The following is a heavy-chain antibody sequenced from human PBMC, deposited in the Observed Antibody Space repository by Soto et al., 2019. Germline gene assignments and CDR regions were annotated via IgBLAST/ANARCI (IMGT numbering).Heavy chain of an antibody. Sequence: EVQLAESGGGLVQPGGSLRLSCAASGFTFSSYWMHWVRQAPGKGLVWVSRINSDGSSTSYADSVKGRFTISRDNAKNTLYLQMNSLRAEDTAVYYCASLGFYDIFGPYYFDYWGQGTLVTVSS. J-gene: IGHJ4*02. CDR1: GFTFSSYW. V-gene: IGHV3-74*01. CDR2: INSDGSST. CDR3: ASLGFYDIFGPYYFDY. D-gene: IGHD3-9*01.